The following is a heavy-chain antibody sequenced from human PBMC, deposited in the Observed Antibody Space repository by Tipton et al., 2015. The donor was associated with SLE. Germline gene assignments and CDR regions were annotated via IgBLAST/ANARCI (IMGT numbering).Heavy chain of an antibody. Sequence: TLSLTCTVSGGSISSSTNYWGWIRQPPGKGLEWIGSIYHSGSTYYNPSLKSRVTISVDTSKNQFSLKLSSVTAADTAVYYCARDGHRAGEFDYWGQGTLVTVSS. CDR1: GGSISSSTNY. J-gene: IGHJ4*02. V-gene: IGHV4-39*07. D-gene: IGHD6-13*01. CDR3: ARDGHRAGEFDY. CDR2: IYHSGST.